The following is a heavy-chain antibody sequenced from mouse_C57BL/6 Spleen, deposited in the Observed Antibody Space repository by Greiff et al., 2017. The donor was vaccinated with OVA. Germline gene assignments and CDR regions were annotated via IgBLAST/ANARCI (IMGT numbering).Heavy chain of an antibody. Sequence: QVQLQQPGAELVRPGSSVKLSCKASGYTFTSYWMHWVKQRPIQGLEWIGNIDPSDSETHYNQKFKDKATLTVDKSSSTAYMQLSSLTSEDSAVYYCARRAGYYGSMYYFDYWGQGTTLTVSS. CDR2: IDPSDSET. D-gene: IGHD1-1*01. J-gene: IGHJ2*01. CDR3: ARRAGYYGSMYYFDY. CDR1: GYTFTSYW. V-gene: IGHV1-52*01.